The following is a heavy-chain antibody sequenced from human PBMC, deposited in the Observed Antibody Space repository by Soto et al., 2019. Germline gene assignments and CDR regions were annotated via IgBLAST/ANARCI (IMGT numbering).Heavy chain of an antibody. CDR2: ISSSSSYI. CDR1: GFTFSSYS. V-gene: IGHV3-21*01. J-gene: IGHJ4*02. CDR3: VRDREFLVPCSSSEY. Sequence: EVQLVESGGGLVKPGGSLRLSCAASGFTFSSYSMNWVRQAPGKGLEWVSSISSSSSYIYYADSVKGRFTISRDNAKNSLYLQMNRLRAEAKAGYYCVRDREFLVPCSSSEYCGQGTLVTVSS. D-gene: IGHD6-6*01.